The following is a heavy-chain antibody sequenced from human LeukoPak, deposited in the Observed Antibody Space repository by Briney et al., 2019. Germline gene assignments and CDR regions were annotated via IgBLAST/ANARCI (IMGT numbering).Heavy chain of an antibody. V-gene: IGHV4-59*01. D-gene: IGHD1-26*01. CDR1: GGSISSYY. CDR2: IYYSGSN. Sequence: PSETLSLTCTVSGGSISSYYWSWIRQPPGKGLEWIGYIYYSGSNNYNPSLKSRVTISVDTSKNQFSLKLSSVTAADTAVYYCARDVGIVGASSWFDPWGQGTLVTVSS. CDR3: ARDVGIVGASSWFDP. J-gene: IGHJ5*02.